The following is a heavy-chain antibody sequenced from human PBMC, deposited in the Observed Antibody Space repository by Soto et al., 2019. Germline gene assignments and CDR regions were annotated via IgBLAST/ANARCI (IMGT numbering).Heavy chain of an antibody. V-gene: IGHV1-46*01. CDR3: ARVRADADVY. J-gene: IGHJ4*02. Sequence: QVQLMQSGAEVKRPGASVKISCKASGYTFINYNMNWVRQAPGQGLEWLGMIRPSGDRSAYAPKFRGRVTMTSDTSTSTVYMELNSLRSEDTAVYYCARVRADADVYWGQGTRVIVSS. D-gene: IGHD6-19*01. CDR1: GYTFINYN. CDR2: IRPSGDRS.